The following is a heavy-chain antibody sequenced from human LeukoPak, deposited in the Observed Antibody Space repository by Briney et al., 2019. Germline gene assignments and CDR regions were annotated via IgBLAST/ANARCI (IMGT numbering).Heavy chain of an antibody. Sequence: GGSLRLSCAASGFTFSSFGMHWVRQAPGKGLEWVAFIRYDGTDKYYADSVKGRFTISRDNSKNTLYLQMNSLGPEDTAVYYCAPRVVVITAPFDYWGQGTLVTVSS. D-gene: IGHD2-21*01. J-gene: IGHJ4*02. CDR2: IRYDGTDK. V-gene: IGHV3-30*02. CDR3: APRVVVITAPFDY. CDR1: GFTFSSFG.